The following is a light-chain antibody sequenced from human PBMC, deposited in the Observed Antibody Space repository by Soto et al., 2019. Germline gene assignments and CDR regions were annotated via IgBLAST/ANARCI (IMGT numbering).Light chain of an antibody. CDR1: QSVSNNY. J-gene: IGKJ1*01. CDR2: GAS. Sequence: EMGWTQSPGTLSRSPGERATLSCMASQSVSNNYLAWYQQTPGQAPRLLIYGASNRATGIPDRFSGSGSGTDFPLTISRLEPEDFAVYYCQQYGSSGTFGQGTKVDIK. V-gene: IGKV3-20*01. CDR3: QQYGSSGT.